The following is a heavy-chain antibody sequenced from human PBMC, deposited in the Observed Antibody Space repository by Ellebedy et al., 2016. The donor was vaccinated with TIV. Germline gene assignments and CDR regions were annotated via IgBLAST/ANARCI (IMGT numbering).Heavy chain of an antibody. D-gene: IGHD6-13*01. CDR3: AKPWAYSSNWYFTFDI. CDR2: ITDSGGST. CDR1: GFTFSSYA. V-gene: IGHV3-23*01. J-gene: IGHJ3*02. Sequence: GESLKISXAASGFTFSSYAMNWVRQAPGKGLEWVSGITDSGGSTYYADSVKGRFTISRDNSRNTLYLQMNSLRAEDTAVYYCAKPWAYSSNWYFTFDIWGQGTMVTVSS.